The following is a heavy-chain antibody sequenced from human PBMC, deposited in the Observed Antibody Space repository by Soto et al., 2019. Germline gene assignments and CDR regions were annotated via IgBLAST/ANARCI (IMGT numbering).Heavy chain of an antibody. J-gene: IGHJ6*02. CDR3: AGQYYDSSGYPAPYYRGMDV. CDR2: IFYSGTA. CDR1: GGSISSSGYY. V-gene: IGHV4-39*01. D-gene: IGHD3-22*01. Sequence: SETLSLTCTVSGGSISSSGYYWGWIRQPPGKGLEWVGTIFYSGTAYYNPSLESRITISQDTSNNQFSLKLTSVTAADTAVYYCAGQYYDSSGYPAPYYRGMDVWGQGTTVTVSS.